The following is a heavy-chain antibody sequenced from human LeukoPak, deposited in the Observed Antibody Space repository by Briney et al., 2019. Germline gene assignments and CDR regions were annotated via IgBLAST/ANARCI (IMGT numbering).Heavy chain of an antibody. CDR2: IYSGGST. V-gene: IGHV3-53*01. CDR1: GFTFSSYA. J-gene: IGHJ4*02. D-gene: IGHD3-22*01. Sequence: GGSLRLSCAASGFTFSSYAMSWVRQAPGKGLEWVSVIYSGGSTYYADSVKGRFTISRDNSKNTLYLQMNSLRAEDTAVYYCAIYDSSGYYDYWGQGTLVTVSS. CDR3: AIYDSSGYYDY.